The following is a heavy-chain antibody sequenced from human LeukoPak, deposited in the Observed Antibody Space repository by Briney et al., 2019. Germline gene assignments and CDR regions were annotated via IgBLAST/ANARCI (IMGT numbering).Heavy chain of an antibody. Sequence: SETLSLTCTVSGGSISSSNYYWGWIRQPPGKGLECIGSFYYSGSTFYNPSLKRRVTISGDTSKNQFSLKLSSVTAADTAVYYCARGPTYQPIDYWGQGTLVTVSS. D-gene: IGHD2-2*01. J-gene: IGHJ4*02. CDR1: GGSISSSNYY. V-gene: IGHV4-39*07. CDR2: FYYSGST. CDR3: ARGPTYQPIDY.